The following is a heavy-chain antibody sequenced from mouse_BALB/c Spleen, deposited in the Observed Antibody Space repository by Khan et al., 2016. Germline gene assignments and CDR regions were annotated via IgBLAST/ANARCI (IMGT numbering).Heavy chain of an antibody. J-gene: IGHJ1*01. CDR3: VRHGFPLWDFDV. CDR1: GFAFSRYD. CDR2: ISSGGEYT. Sequence: EVELVESGRGLVKPGGSLKLSCAVSGFAFSRYDMSWVRQTAEKRLEWVAFISSGGEYTYYPDTLNGRFTVSRDNSNNTLYLQMSSLRSDDTAIDCCVRHGFPLWDFDVWGAGTTVTVSS. V-gene: IGHV5-12-1*01.